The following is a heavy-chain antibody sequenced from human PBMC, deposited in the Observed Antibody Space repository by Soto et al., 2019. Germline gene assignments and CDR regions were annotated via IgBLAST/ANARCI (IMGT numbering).Heavy chain of an antibody. CDR3: ARGGGELLWFGELLSAPIIPYYMDV. V-gene: IGHV3-33*01. D-gene: IGHD3-10*01. CDR1: GFTFSSYG. CDR2: IWYDGSNK. J-gene: IGHJ6*03. Sequence: GGSLRLSCAASGFTFSSYGMHWVRQAPGKGLEWVAVIWYDGSNKYYADSVKGRFTISRDNSKNTLYLQMNSLRAEDTAVYYCARGGGELLWFGELLSAPIIPYYMDVWGKGTTVTVSS.